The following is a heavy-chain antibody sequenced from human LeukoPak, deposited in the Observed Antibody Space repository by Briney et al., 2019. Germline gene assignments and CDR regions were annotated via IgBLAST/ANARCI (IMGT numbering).Heavy chain of an antibody. J-gene: IGHJ4*02. CDR2: IRYDGSNK. D-gene: IGHD6-19*01. V-gene: IGHV3-30*02. CDR1: GLTFSNHA. Sequence: PGGSLRLSCAASGLTFSNHAMTWVRQAPGKGLEWVAFIRYDGSNKYYADSVKGRFTISRDNSKNTLYLQMNSLRAEDTAVYYCAERDTSGWPPVGLGYWGQGTLVTVSS. CDR3: AERDTSGWPPVGLGY.